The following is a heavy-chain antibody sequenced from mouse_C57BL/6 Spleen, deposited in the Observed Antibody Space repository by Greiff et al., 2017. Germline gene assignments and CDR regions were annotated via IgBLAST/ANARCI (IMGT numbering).Heavy chain of an antibody. D-gene: IGHD2-4*01. CDR2: IDPETGGT. J-gene: IGHJ3*01. CDR3: TKDYDAWFAY. CDR1: GYTFTDYE. V-gene: IGHV1-15*01. Sequence: VQLQQSGAELVRPGASVTLSCKASGYTFTDYEMHWVKQTPVHGLEWIGAIDPETGGTAYNQKFKGKAILTADKSSSTAYMERRSLTSEDSAVYYCTKDYDAWFAYWGQGTLVTVSA.